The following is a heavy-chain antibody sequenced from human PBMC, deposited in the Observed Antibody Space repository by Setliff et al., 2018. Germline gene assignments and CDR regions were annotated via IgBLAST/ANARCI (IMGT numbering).Heavy chain of an antibody. CDR3: AKGRLPAVEALDV. Sequence: PGGSLRLSCAASGFIFTNSAMSWVRQAPGKGLEWVSVISGSGSGTYFADSVKGRFTISRDNSNNTLYLQMNSLRAEDTAVYYCAKGRLPAVEALDVWGQGTMVTVSS. D-gene: IGHD2-2*01. CDR1: GFIFTNSA. J-gene: IGHJ3*01. V-gene: IGHV3-23*01. CDR2: ISGSGSGT.